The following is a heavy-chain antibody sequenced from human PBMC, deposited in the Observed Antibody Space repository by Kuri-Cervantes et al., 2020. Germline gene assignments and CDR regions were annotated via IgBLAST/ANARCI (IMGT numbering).Heavy chain of an antibody. CDR1: GFTFSSYG. CDR3: AKDIAAAGTSYYYYGMDV. CDR2: ISYDGSNK. V-gene: IGHV3-30*19. J-gene: IGHJ6*02. D-gene: IGHD6-13*01. Sequence: GGSLRLSCAASGFTFSSYGMHWVRQAPGKGLEWVAVISYDGSNKYYADSVKGRFTISRDNSKNTLYLQMNSLRAEDTALYYCAKDIAAAGTSYYYYGMDVWGQGTTVTVSS.